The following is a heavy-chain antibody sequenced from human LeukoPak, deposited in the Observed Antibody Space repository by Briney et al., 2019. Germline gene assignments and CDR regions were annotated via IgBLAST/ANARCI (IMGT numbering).Heavy chain of an antibody. D-gene: IGHD3-10*01. CDR2: IRYDGSNK. CDR1: GFTFSSYG. J-gene: IGHJ4*02. V-gene: IGHV3-30*02. Sequence: GGSLRLSWAASGFTFSSYGMHWVRQAPGKGLEWVAFIRYDGSNKYYADSAKGRFTISRDNSKNTLYLQMNSLRAEDTAVYYCAKHQLWFGMVDYWGQGTLVTVSS. CDR3: AKHQLWFGMVDY.